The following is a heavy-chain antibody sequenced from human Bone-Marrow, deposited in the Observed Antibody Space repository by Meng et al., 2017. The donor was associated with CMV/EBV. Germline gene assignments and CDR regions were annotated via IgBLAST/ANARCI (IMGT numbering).Heavy chain of an antibody. Sequence: ASVKVSCKASGYTFTGYYMHWVRQAPGQGLEWMGWINPNSGGTNYAQKFQGRVTMTRDTSISTAYMELSRLRSDDTAVYYCASAVYCSSTSCYHSGFDPWGQGTLVTVSS. CDR3: ASAVYCSSTSCYHSGFDP. CDR1: GYTFTGYY. CDR2: INPNSGGT. V-gene: IGHV1-2*02. D-gene: IGHD2-2*01. J-gene: IGHJ5*02.